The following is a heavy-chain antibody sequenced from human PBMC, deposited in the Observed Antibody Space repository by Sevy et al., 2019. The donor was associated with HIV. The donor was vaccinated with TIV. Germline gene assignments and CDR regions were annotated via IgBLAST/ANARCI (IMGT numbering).Heavy chain of an antibody. Sequence: GGSLRLSCAASGFTFSIYAMNWVRQAPGKGLEWVSGIRGGSDDRYYADSVRGRFTISRDSSKNTLYMQMSGLRAEDTAIYYCAKERPNTSSWIFDYWGQGTLVTVSS. CDR2: IRGGSDDR. D-gene: IGHD6-13*01. V-gene: IGHV3-23*01. CDR1: GFTFSIYA. J-gene: IGHJ4*02. CDR3: AKERPNTSSWIFDY.